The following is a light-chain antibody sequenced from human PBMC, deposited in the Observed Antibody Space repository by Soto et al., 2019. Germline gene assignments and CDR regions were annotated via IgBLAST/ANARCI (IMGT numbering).Light chain of an antibody. CDR3: QTWGMGIRV. J-gene: IGLJ3*02. V-gene: IGLV4-69*02. CDR1: RGHRDYV. CDR2: VKSDGSH. Sequence: QPVLAQPPSASASLGASVKLTCTLSRGHRDYVVAWLQQQPDKGPRYLMTVKSDGSHTRGDGIPDRFSGSSSGAERYLTISSLQSEDEADYYGQTWGMGIRVFGGGTKLTVL.